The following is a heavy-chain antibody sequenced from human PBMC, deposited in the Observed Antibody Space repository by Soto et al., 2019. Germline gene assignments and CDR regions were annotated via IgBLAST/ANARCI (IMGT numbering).Heavy chain of an antibody. CDR1: GFTFSEHY. D-gene: IGHD3-22*01. CDR2: VKNKANDYAT. CDR3: VRVRLGVTTRYIDY. Sequence: GGSLRLSCAASGFTFSEHYMDWVRQAPGKGLEWVARVKNKANDYATDYAASVKGRFIISRGDSKTSLFLQMNSLRSDDTAMYYCVRVRLGVTTRYIDYWGQGALVTVSS. V-gene: IGHV3-72*01. J-gene: IGHJ4*02.